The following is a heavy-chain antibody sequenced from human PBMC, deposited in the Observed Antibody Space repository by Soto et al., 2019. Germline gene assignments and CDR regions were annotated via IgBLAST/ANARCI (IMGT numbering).Heavy chain of an antibody. Sequence: PGGSLRLSCVASEFTFTDHWMHWVRQVPGEGLVWVSRLNSGGTTAYYADSVKGRFTISRDNAKNSLYLQMNSLRDEDTAVYYCARDLAAMVKNYYYGMDVWGQGTTVTVSS. D-gene: IGHD5-18*01. CDR2: LNSGGTTA. J-gene: IGHJ6*02. CDR1: EFTFTDHW. CDR3: ARDLAAMVKNYYYGMDV. V-gene: IGHV3-74*01.